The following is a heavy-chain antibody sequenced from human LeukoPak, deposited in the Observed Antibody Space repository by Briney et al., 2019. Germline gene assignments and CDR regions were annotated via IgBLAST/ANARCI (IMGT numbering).Heavy chain of an antibody. CDR2: IIPILGIA. CDR3: AREVAATSYYYYYGMDV. V-gene: IGHV1-69*04. J-gene: IGHJ6*02. Sequence: SVKVSCKASGGTFSSYAISWVRQAPGQGLEWMGRIIPILGIANYAQKFQGRVTITADKSTSTAYMKLSSLRSEDTAVYYCAREVAATSYYYYYGMDVWGQGTTVTVFS. CDR1: GGTFSSYA. D-gene: IGHD2-15*01.